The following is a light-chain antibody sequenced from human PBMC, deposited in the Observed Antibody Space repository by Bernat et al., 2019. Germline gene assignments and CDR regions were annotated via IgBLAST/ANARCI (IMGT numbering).Light chain of an antibody. CDR3: QQYDRYHLA. V-gene: IGKV1-16*01. CDR2: GAS. Sequence: DIQMTQSPSSLSASVGDRVTITCRATQAISKYLAWVQQKPGKAPKSLIYGASTLFSGVPSRFSGSGSETDFTLTISSLQPEDSATYYCQQYDRYHLAFGGGTKVEVK. J-gene: IGKJ4*01. CDR1: QAISKY.